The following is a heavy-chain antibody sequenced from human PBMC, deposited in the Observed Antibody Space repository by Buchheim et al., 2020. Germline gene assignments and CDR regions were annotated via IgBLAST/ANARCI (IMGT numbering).Heavy chain of an antibody. CDR1: GFTFSSYW. J-gene: IGHJ4*02. D-gene: IGHD2-15*01. CDR3: AKEHCSGGSCYVGLDY. V-gene: IGHV3-7*04. CDR2: IKPDGSEM. Sequence: EVLLVESGGGLVQPGGSLRLSCATSGFTFSSYWMTWVRRAPGRGLEWVANIKPDGSEMYYVDSVKGRFIFSRDNPENSLYLQMNSLRAEDTAVYYCAKEHCSGGSCYVGLDYWGQGTL.